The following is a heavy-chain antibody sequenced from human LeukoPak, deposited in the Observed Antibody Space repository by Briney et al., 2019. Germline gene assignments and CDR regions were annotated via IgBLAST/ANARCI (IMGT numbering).Heavy chain of an antibody. V-gene: IGHV4-34*01. CDR2: INHSGST. CDR3: AGGYSYGDAFDI. CDR1: GGSFSGYY. J-gene: IGHJ3*02. Sequence: PETLSLTCAVYGGSFSGYYWSWIRQPPGKGLEWIGEINHSGSTNYNPSLKSRVTISVDTSKNQFSLKLSSVTAADTAVYYCAGGYSYGDAFDIWGQGTMVTVSS. D-gene: IGHD5-18*01.